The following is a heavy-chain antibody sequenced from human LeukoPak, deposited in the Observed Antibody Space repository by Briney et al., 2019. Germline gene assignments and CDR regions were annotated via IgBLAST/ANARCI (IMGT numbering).Heavy chain of an antibody. CDR2: INAGNGNT. V-gene: IGHV1-3*01. J-gene: IGHJ4*02. CDR3: ARAFGGSEFVFDY. CDR1: GYTFTNYA. D-gene: IGHD3-10*01. Sequence: ASVKVSCKASGYTFTNYAMHWVRQAPGQRLEWMGWINAGNGNTKYSQKFQGRVTITRDTSASTAYMELSSLRSEDTAVYYCARAFGGSEFVFDYWGQGTLVTVSS.